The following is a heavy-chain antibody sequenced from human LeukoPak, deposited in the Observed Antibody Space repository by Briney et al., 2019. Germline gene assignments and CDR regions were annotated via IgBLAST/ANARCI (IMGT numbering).Heavy chain of an antibody. V-gene: IGHV4-39*01. D-gene: IGHD6-19*01. J-gene: IGHJ5*02. CDR1: GGSISSSSYY. CDR3: ARHNTTQWLVPRWNWFDP. CDR2: IYYSGST. Sequence: PSETLSLTCTVSGGSISSSSYYWGWIRQPPGRGLEWIGSIYYSGSTYYNPSLKSRVTISVDTSKNQFSLKLSSVTAADTAVYYCARHNTTQWLVPRWNWFDPWGQGTLVTVSS.